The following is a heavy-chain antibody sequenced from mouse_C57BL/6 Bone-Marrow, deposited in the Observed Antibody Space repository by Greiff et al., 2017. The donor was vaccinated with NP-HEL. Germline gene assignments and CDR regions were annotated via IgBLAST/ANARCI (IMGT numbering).Heavy chain of an antibody. CDR1: GFTFSSYG. CDR3: ARQDTTAY. J-gene: IGHJ3*01. D-gene: IGHD1-1*01. V-gene: IGHV5-6*01. CDR2: ISSGGSYT. Sequence: EVQGVESGGDLVKPGGSLKLSCAASGFTFSSYGMSWVRQTPDKRLEWVATISSGGSYTYYPDSVKGRFTISRDNAKNTLYLQMSSLKSEDTAMYYCARQDTTAYWGQGTLVTVSA.